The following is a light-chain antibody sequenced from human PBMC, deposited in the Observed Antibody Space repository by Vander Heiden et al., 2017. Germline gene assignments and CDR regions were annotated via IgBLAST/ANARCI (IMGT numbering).Light chain of an antibody. CDR1: QGISNY. CDR2: AAS. J-gene: IGKJ3*01. CDR3: QKYYSDPRT. V-gene: IGKV1-27*01. Sequence: QRMQSPSSLSASVGDRVTITCRASQGISNYLAWYQQKPGKVPKLLIYAASTLRSGVPSRFSGSGSGTDFTLTISSLQPEDVATYYCQKYYSDPRTFGPGTKVDIK.